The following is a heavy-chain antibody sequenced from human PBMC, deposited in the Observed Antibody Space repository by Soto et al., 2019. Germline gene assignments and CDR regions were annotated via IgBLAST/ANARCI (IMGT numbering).Heavy chain of an antibody. CDR1: GGSISSGGYY. CDR2: IYYSGST. V-gene: IGHV4-31*03. CDR3: AREVPAANLNWFDP. Sequence: QVQLQESGPGLVKPSQTLSLTCTVSGGSISSGGYYWSWIRQHPGKGLEWIGYIYYSGSTYYNPSLKSRVTISVDTSKNQFSLKLSSVTAADTAVYYCAREVPAANLNWFDPWGQGTLVTVSS. J-gene: IGHJ5*02. D-gene: IGHD2-2*01.